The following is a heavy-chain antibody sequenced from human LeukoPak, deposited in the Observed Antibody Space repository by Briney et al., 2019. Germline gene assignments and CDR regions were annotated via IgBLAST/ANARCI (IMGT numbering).Heavy chain of an antibody. J-gene: IGHJ4*02. CDR3: ARGGRLVQYYFDY. CDR1: GYTFTNYY. Sequence: ASVKVSCKASGYTFTNYYMHWVGQAPGQGLEWMGMINPSGGSTSYAQQFQGRVTMTRDTSTSTVYMELSSLRSEDTAIYYCARGGRLVQYYFDYWGQGTLVTVSS. V-gene: IGHV1-46*01. CDR2: INPSGGST. D-gene: IGHD2-21*01.